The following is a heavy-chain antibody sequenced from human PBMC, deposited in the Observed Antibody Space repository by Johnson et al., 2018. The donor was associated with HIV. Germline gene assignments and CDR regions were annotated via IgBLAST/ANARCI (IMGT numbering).Heavy chain of an antibody. D-gene: IGHD4-23*01. Sequence: QVQLVESGGGVVQPWGSLRLSCAASGFTFRSYGMHWVRQAPGKGLEWVAFIRYDGSNKYYADSVKGRFAISRDNSKNTLHLQMNSLRAEDTAVYYCASGEDYGGNYGAFDIWGQGTRVTVSS. CDR2: IRYDGSNK. CDR1: GFTFRSYG. CDR3: ASGEDYGGNYGAFDI. V-gene: IGHV3-30*02. J-gene: IGHJ3*02.